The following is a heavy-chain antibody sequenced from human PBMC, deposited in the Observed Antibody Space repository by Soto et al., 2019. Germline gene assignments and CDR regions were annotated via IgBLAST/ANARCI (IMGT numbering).Heavy chain of an antibody. V-gene: IGHV4-31*03. D-gene: IGHD3-3*01. CDR2: IYYSGST. CDR3: VRVITIFGVVTNFDY. J-gene: IGHJ4*02. Sequence: KTSETLSLTCTVSGGSISSGGYYWSWIRQHPGKGLEWIGYIYYSGSTYYNPSLKSRVTISVDTSKNQFSLKLSSVTAADTAVYYCVRVITIFGVVTNFDYWGQGTLVTVSS. CDR1: GGSISSGGYY.